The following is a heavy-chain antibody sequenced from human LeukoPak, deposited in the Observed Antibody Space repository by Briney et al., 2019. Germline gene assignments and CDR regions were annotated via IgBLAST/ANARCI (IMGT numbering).Heavy chain of an antibody. J-gene: IGHJ4*02. Sequence: QSGGSLRLSCAASGFTFSSYAMSWVRQAPGKGLEWVSAISGSGGSTYYADTVKGRFTISRDNSKNTLYLQMNSLRAEDTAVYYCANGGSIAVATPLDYWGQGTLVTVSS. V-gene: IGHV3-23*01. D-gene: IGHD6-19*01. CDR2: ISGSGGST. CDR3: ANGGSIAVATPLDY. CDR1: GFTFSSYA.